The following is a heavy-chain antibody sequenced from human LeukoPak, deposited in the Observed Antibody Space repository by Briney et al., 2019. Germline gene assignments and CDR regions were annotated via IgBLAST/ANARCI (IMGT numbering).Heavy chain of an antibody. J-gene: IGHJ4*02. Sequence: GGSLRLSCAASGFTFSSYAMHWVRQAPGKGLEWVAVISYDGSNKYYADSVKGRFTISRDNSKNTLYLQMNSLRAEDTALYYCAKDGGYYHFDYWGQGTLVTVSS. V-gene: IGHV3-30*04. CDR3: AKDGGYYHFDY. CDR2: ISYDGSNK. D-gene: IGHD3-3*01. CDR1: GFTFSSYA.